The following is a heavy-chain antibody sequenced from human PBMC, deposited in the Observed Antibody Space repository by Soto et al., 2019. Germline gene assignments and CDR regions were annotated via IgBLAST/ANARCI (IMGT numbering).Heavy chain of an antibody. CDR2: ISPRGDNI. Sequence: GGSLRLSCVASGFSLANFPLNWVRQTPGKGLEWISYISPRGDNIYYAESVKGRFTISRDNARNSLFLQMNSLRDEDAALYYCSKGRRHNIRWPYYFDSWGQGVPVTVSS. D-gene: IGHD1-1*01. CDR3: SKGRRHNIRWPYYFDS. V-gene: IGHV3-48*02. CDR1: GFSLANFP. J-gene: IGHJ4*02.